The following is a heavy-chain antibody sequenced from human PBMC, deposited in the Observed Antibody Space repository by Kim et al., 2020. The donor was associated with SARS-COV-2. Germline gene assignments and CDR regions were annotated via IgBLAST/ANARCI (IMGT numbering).Heavy chain of an antibody. Sequence: SETLSLTCAVSGGSISSSNWWSWVRQPPGKGLEWIGEIYHSGSTNYNPSLKSRVTISVDKSKNQFSLKLSSVTAADTAVYYCARLYDSSGPLLGYYYYGMDVWGQGTTVTVSS. V-gene: IGHV4-4*02. D-gene: IGHD3-22*01. CDR1: GGSISSSNW. CDR2: IYHSGST. J-gene: IGHJ6*02. CDR3: ARLYDSSGPLLGYYYYGMDV.